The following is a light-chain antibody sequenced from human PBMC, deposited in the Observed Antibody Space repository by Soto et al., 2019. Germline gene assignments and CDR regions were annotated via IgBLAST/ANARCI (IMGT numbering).Light chain of an antibody. CDR1: QNIKNW. CDR3: QQYNSYSRGT. V-gene: IGKV1-5*03. J-gene: IGKJ1*01. Sequence: DIQMTQSPSTLSASVGDRVTIACRASQNIKNWLAWYQQKPGKVPKLLIYTASSLESGVPSRFSGSGSGTEFTLNISSMQADDFATYYCQQYNSYSRGTFGQGTKVEIK. CDR2: TAS.